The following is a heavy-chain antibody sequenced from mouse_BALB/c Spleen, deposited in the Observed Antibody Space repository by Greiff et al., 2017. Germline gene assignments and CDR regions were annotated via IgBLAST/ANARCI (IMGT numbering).Heavy chain of an antibody. CDR3: ARSLYGYDGFAY. CDR2: IDPANGNT. V-gene: IGHV14-3*02. J-gene: IGHJ3*01. CDR1: GFNIKDTY. D-gene: IGHD2-2*01. Sequence: VQLQQSGAELVKPGASVKLSCTASGFNIKDTYMHWVKQRPEQGLEWIGRIDPANGNTKYDPKFQGKATITADTSSNTAYLQLSSLTSEDTAVYYCARSLYGYDGFAYWGQGTLVTVSA.